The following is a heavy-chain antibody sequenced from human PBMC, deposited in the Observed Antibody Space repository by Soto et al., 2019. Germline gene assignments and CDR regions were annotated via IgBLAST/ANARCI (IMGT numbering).Heavy chain of an antibody. Sequence: GGSLRLSCAASGFTFDDYTMHWVRQAPGKGLEWVSLISWDGGSTYYADSVKGRFTISRDNSKNSLYLQMNSLRTEDYALYYCAKDGANYYYYYMDVWGKGTTVTVSS. D-gene: IGHD1-26*01. V-gene: IGHV3-43*01. J-gene: IGHJ6*03. CDR1: GFTFDDYT. CDR2: ISWDGGST. CDR3: AKDGANYYYYYMDV.